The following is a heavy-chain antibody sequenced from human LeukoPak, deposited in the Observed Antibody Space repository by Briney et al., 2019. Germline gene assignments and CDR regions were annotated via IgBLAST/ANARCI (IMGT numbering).Heavy chain of an antibody. J-gene: IGHJ6*02. D-gene: IGHD3-9*01. CDR1: GFTFDDYA. V-gene: IGHV3-9*01. CDR3: TRDLMDYDVTTGLHHYYMDV. Sequence: GGSLRLSCAASGFTFDDYAMHWVRQAPGKGLEWVSGISWNSGSIGYADSVKGRFTISRDNAKNTLYLQMNTLRVEDTAVYYCTRDLMDYDVTTGLHHYYMDVWGQGTTVTVSS. CDR2: ISWNSGSI.